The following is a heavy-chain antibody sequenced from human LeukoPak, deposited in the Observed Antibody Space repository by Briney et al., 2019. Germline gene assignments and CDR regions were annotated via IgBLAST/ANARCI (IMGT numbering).Heavy chain of an antibody. J-gene: IGHJ4*02. CDR1: GFTVSLSY. V-gene: IGHV3-53*01. D-gene: IGHD4-23*01. CDR3: ARVIRSGNYYFDY. CDR2: IHSAGST. Sequence: GGSLRLSCAASGFTVSLSYMSWVRQAPGRGLEWVSMIHSAGSTYYADSVRGRFTISRGNSKATLYLQMNSLKADDTAVYFCARVIRSGNYYFDYWGQGTLATVSS.